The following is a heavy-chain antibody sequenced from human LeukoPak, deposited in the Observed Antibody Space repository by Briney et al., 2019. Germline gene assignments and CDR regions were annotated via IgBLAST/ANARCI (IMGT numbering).Heavy chain of an antibody. CDR2: ISGSGGST. Sequence: GGSLRLSCAASGFTFSSYAMSWVRQAPGKGREWGSDISGSGGSTYYADSVKGRFTISRDNSKNTLYLQMNSLRAEDTAVYYCAKDPRYYYGSGSYYHFDYWGQGTLVTVSS. CDR1: GFTFSSYA. CDR3: AKDPRYYYGSGSYYHFDY. V-gene: IGHV3-23*01. J-gene: IGHJ4*02. D-gene: IGHD3-10*01.